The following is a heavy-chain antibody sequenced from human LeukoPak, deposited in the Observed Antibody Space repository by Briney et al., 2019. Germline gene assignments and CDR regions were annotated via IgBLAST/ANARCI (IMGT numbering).Heavy chain of an antibody. CDR1: GFTFSSYA. D-gene: IGHD2-2*01. CDR2: ISYDGSNK. V-gene: IGHV3-30*04. CDR3: ARDLGNYCSSTSCSTGY. Sequence: GGSLRLSCAASGFTFSSYAMHWVRQAPGKGLEWVAVISYDGSNKYYADSVKGRFTISRDNSKNTLYLQMNSLRAEDTAEYYCARDLGNYCSSTSCSTGYWGQGTLVTVSS. J-gene: IGHJ4*02.